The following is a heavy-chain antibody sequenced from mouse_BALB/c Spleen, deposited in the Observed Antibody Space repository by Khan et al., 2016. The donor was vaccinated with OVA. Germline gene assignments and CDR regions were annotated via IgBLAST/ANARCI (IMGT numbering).Heavy chain of an antibody. CDR2: ISPGSGDT. J-gene: IGHJ3*01. Sequence: QVQLQQSGAELARPGASVKLSCKASGYTFNDSYINWVKQRTGQGLEWIGEISPGSGDTYYNEKFKGKATLTADKSSSTAYMQLSTLPSEATAIYFCARRNYFGYTLAYWGQGTLVTVSA. CDR3: ARRNYFGYTLAY. D-gene: IGHD1-2*01. V-gene: IGHV1-77*01. CDR1: GYTFNDSY.